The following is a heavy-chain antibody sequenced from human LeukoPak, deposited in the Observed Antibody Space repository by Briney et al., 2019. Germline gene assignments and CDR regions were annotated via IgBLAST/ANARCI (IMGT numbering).Heavy chain of an antibody. CDR3: ARKDDSSGYYVDQ. J-gene: IGHJ4*02. CDR2: IYYGGGT. V-gene: IGHV4-59*01. Sequence: SETLSLTCTVSGGSISTYYWNWIRQPPGKGLEWIGHIYYGGGTNYNPSLKSRVTISVDTSKNQFSLNLSSVTAAHTAVYYCARKDDSSGYYVDQWGQGTLVTVSS. CDR1: GGSISTYY. D-gene: IGHD3-22*01.